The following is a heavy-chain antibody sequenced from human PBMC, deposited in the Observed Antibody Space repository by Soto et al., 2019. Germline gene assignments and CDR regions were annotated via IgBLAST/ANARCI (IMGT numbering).Heavy chain of an antibody. CDR3: ARLQLVHKVIDY. Sequence: PSETLSLTCTVSGDSISTYYWSWIRQAPGKGLQWIGYTFYSGGTAYNPSLKSRVTMSLDMSKKQISLNLSSVTTADTATYFCARLQLVHKVIDYCGQGTLLTVSS. V-gene: IGHV4-59*01. J-gene: IGHJ4*02. CDR1: GDSISTYY. CDR2: TFYSGGT. D-gene: IGHD1-1*01.